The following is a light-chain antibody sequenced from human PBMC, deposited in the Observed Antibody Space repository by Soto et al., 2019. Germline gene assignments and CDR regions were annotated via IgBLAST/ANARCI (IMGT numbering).Light chain of an antibody. CDR2: GAS. J-gene: IGKJ1*01. CDR1: QSVSSSY. Sequence: EIVLTQSPGTLSLSPGESATLSCRASQSVSSSYLAWYQQKPGQAPRPRIYGASSRATGIPDRFSGSGSGTDFTLTISRLDPEDFAVYYCQQYGRSPRTFGQGTKVEIK. V-gene: IGKV3-20*01. CDR3: QQYGRSPRT.